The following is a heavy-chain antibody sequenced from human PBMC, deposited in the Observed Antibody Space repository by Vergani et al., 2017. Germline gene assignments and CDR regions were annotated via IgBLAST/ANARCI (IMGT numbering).Heavy chain of an antibody. CDR1: GGSIRSSSHY. D-gene: IGHD6-13*01. V-gene: IGHV4-39*07. CDR3: ARSYSSSWNWFDP. J-gene: IGHJ5*02. Sequence: QLQLQESGPGLVKPSETLSLTCTVSGGSIRSSSHYWGWIRQPPGKGLEWIGSIYYSGSTYYHPSLKSRGTISGDTSKNQFSLKLSSVTAAYTAGYYCARSYSSSWNWFDPWGQGTLVTVSS. CDR2: IYYSGST.